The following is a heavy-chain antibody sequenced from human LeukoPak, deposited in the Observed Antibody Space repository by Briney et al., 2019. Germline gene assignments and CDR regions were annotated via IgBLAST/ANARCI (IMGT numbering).Heavy chain of an antibody. CDR1: GGFISTYY. D-gene: IGHD3-9*01. V-gene: IGHV4-59*01. CDR3: AREARSYDILTGYYNWGAFDI. CDR2: IYYSGST. J-gene: IGHJ3*02. Sequence: PSETLSLTCTVSGGFISTYYWSWIRQPAGKGLEWIGYIYYSGSTNYNPSLKSRVTISVDTSKNQFSLKLSSVTAADTAVYYCAREARSYDILTGYYNWGAFDIWGQGTMVTVSS.